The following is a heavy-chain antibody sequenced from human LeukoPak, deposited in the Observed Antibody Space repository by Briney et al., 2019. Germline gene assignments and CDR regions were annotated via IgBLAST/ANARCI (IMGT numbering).Heavy chain of an antibody. CDR3: ATMGSGSYFNY. D-gene: IGHD1-26*01. Sequence: SETLSLTCGVYGGPFSIYCWNWIRQSPGEGLEWIGEINQSGSTKYNPSLKSRVTISVDTSKNQFSLKLSSVTAADTAVYYCATMGSGSYFNYWGQGSLVAVSS. J-gene: IGHJ4*02. CDR2: INQSGST. CDR1: GGPFSIYC. V-gene: IGHV4-34*01.